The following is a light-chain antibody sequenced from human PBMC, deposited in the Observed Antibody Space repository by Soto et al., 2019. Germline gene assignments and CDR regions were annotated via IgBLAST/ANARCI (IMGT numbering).Light chain of an antibody. CDR1: QDISTY. CDR3: QELNSYPRT. J-gene: IGKJ1*01. CDR2: RAS. Sequence: RLTQSPSFLSASVGDRVTITCRASQDISTYLAWYQQKPGKAPQNLIYRASTLQTGVPSRFSGSGSGTEFTLTIRSLQPEDFANYYCQELNSYPRTFGRGTKVEIK. V-gene: IGKV1-9*01.